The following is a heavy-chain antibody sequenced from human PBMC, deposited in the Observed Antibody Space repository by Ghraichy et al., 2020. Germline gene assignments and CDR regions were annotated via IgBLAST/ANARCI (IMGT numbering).Heavy chain of an antibody. J-gene: IGHJ1*01. CDR3: LTWRKN. D-gene: IGHD1-1*01. Sequence: ESLNISCAASGFTFSNAWMTWVRQAPGKGLEWVGRIKRKTDGGTTDYAAPVKGRFTISRDDSKNTLYLQMNSLKTEDTAVYYCLTWRKNWGQGTLVTVSS. CDR2: IKRKTDGGTT. V-gene: IGHV3-15*01. CDR1: GFTFSNAW.